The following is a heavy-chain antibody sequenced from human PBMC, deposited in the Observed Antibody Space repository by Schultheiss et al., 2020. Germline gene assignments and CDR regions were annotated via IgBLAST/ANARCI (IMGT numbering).Heavy chain of an antibody. J-gene: IGHJ6*02. CDR2: IIPILGIA. CDR1: GGTFSSYT. Sequence: SVKVSCKASGGTFSSYTISWVRQAPGQGLEWMGRIIPILGIANYAQKFQGRVTITADKSTSTAYMELSSLRSEDTAVYYCARARPPEGVYYYYGMDVWGQGTTVTVSS. V-gene: IGHV1-69*02. CDR3: ARARPPEGVYYYYGMDV. D-gene: IGHD3-16*01.